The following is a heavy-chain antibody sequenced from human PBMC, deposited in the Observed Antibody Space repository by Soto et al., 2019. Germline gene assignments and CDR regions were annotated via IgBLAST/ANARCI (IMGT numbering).Heavy chain of an antibody. V-gene: IGHV1-46*03. J-gene: IGHJ4*02. CDR2: INLSADRT. D-gene: IGHD3-22*01. Sequence: QVQLVQSGAEVMKPGASVKVACKACGYIFSNYYIHWVRQATGQALEWMRIINLSADRTSYAQKFQGRFTLTMDTSTSTVYMELGSLRSEDTAVYYCVRDPSSGYRSFDYWGQGTLVTVSS. CDR1: GYIFSNYY. CDR3: VRDPSSGYRSFDY.